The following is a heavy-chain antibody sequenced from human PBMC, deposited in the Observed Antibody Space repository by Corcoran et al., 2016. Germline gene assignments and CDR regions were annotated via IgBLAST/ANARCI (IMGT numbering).Heavy chain of an antibody. Sequence: EVQLVESGGGLVKPGGSLRLSCAASRFTFTSYSMNWVRQAPGKGLEWVSSISTSGSYIYYAESVKGRFTISRDNAKNSLYLQMNSLRAEDTAVYYCAREGADYGMDVWGQGTTVTVSS. D-gene: IGHD3-16*01. CDR1: RFTFTSYS. CDR3: AREGADYGMDV. CDR2: ISTSGSYI. J-gene: IGHJ6*02. V-gene: IGHV3-21*01.